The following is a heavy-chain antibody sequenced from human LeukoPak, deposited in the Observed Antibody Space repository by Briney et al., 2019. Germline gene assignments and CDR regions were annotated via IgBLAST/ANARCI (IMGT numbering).Heavy chain of an antibody. CDR2: ISAYNGNT. J-gene: IGHJ4*02. CDR1: GYTFTSYG. D-gene: IGHD3-10*01. Sequence: ASVPVSCKASGYTFTSYGISWVRQAPGQGLEWMGWISAYNGNTNYAQKLQGRVTMTTDTSTSTAYMELRSLRSDDTAVYYCAREEGSGSYYIFDYWGQGTLLTVST. CDR3: AREEGSGSYYIFDY. V-gene: IGHV1-18*01.